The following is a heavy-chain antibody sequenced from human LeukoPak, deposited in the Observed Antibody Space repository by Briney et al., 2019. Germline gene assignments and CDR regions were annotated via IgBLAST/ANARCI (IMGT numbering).Heavy chain of an antibody. V-gene: IGHV3-74*01. J-gene: IGHJ4*02. Sequence: GGSLRLSCAASGFTFSSYWVQWVRQAPGKGLVWISRINSDGSSLSYADSVKGRFTISRDNAKNPVYLQMNSLRAEDTAVYYCARSRYTGSHFDYWGQGTLVTVSS. CDR2: INSDGSSL. D-gene: IGHD1-26*01. CDR3: ARSRYTGSHFDY. CDR1: GFTFSSYW.